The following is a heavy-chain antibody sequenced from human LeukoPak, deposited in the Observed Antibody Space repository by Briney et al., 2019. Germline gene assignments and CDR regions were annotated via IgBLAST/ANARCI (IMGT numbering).Heavy chain of an antibody. CDR3: ARDLGGYPFFMDV. Sequence: PSETLSLTCSVSGGSTRSGRHHWAWVRQPPGKGLEFIGSLDESGRPYYDAPLKSRVTISEDSSGKQFSLNLSSVTAADTAVYYCARDLGGYPFFMDVWGRGTTVIVSS. CDR1: GGSTRSGRHH. D-gene: IGHD2-15*01. CDR2: LDESGRP. V-gene: IGHV4-39*07. J-gene: IGHJ6*03.